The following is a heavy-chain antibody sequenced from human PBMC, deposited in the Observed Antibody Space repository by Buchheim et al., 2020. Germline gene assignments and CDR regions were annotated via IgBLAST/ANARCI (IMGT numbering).Heavy chain of an antibody. Sequence: QLQLQESGPGLVKPSETLSLTCTVSGGSISSSSYYWGWIRQPPGKGLEWIGSNYYSGSTYYNPSLKSRVTISVDTSKNQFSLKLSSVTAADTAVYYCARVSRAGTSFNWFDPWGQGTL. J-gene: IGHJ5*02. D-gene: IGHD2-2*01. V-gene: IGHV4-39*01. CDR3: ARVSRAGTSFNWFDP. CDR2: NYYSGST. CDR1: GGSISSSSYY.